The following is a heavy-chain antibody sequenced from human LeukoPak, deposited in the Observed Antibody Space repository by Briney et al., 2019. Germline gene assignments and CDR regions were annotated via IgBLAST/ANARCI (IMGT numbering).Heavy chain of an antibody. J-gene: IGHJ4*02. V-gene: IGHV1-46*01. D-gene: IGHD3-16*01. CDR1: GYTFTSYY. CDR2: INPSDDSS. Sequence: ASGKISCRASGYTFTSYYIYWVRQAPGQGLEWVGIINPSDDSSNYAQKFQGRVTMTRDTSTSTVYMDLSSLRSEDTAVYYCARLGPSHFFDYWGQGTLVTVSS. CDR3: ARLGPSHFFDY.